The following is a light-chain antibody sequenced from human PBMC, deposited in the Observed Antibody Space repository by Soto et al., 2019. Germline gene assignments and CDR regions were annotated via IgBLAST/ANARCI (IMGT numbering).Light chain of an antibody. V-gene: IGLV2-8*01. Sequence: QSALTQPPSASGSPGQSVTISCTGTSSDIGNYNYVSWYQQHPGKAPKLMISEVSRRPPGVPNRFSGSKSGNTASLTVSGLQPEDEADYYCSSYSDRNALVFGGGTKVTVL. CDR1: SSDIGNYNY. CDR3: SSYSDRNALV. CDR2: EVS. J-gene: IGLJ3*02.